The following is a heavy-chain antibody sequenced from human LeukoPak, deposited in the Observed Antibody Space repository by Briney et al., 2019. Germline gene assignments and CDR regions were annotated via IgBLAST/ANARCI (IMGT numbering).Heavy chain of an antibody. CDR3: ASWVRYSYGYNAFDI. D-gene: IGHD5-18*01. J-gene: IGHJ3*02. CDR1: GGTFSSYT. Sequence: GSSVKVSCKASGGTFSSYTISWVRQAPGQGLEWMGRIIPILGIANYAQKFQGRVTITADKSTSTDYMELSSLRSEDTAVYYCASWVRYSYGYNAFDIWGQGTMVTVSS. V-gene: IGHV1-69*02. CDR2: IIPILGIA.